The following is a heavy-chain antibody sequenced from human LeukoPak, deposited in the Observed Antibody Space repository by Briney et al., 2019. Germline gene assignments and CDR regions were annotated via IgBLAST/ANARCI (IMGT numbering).Heavy chain of an antibody. CDR1: GGSISSYY. D-gene: IGHD1-26*01. CDR3: AMWARGAFDI. V-gene: IGHV4-59*01. Sequence: PSETLSLTCTVSGGSISSYYWSCIRQPPGKGLEWIGYIYYSGSTNYNPSLKSRVTISVDTSKNQFSLKLSSVTAADTAVYYCAMWARGAFDICGQGTMVTVSS. CDR2: IYYSGST. J-gene: IGHJ3*02.